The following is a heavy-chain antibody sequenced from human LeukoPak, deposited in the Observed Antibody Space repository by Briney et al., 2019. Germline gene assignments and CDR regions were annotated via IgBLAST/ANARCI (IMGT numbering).Heavy chain of an antibody. CDR1: GDSSSSDC. J-gene: IGHJ5*02. CDR2: VYTSGST. CDR3: AREEPSPTGWFDP. D-gene: IGHD1-14*01. Sequence: PSETLSLTCTVSGDSSSSDCWSWIRQPAGKGLEWIGRVYTSGSTNYSPSLKSRLTMSIDTSKNQLSLKLTSVTAADTAVYYCAREEPSPTGWFDPWGQGTLVTVSS. V-gene: IGHV4-4*07.